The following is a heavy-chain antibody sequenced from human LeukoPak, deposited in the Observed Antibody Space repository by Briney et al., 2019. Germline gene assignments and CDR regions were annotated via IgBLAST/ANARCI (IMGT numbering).Heavy chain of an antibody. V-gene: IGHV3-23*01. CDR3: ARPRGYYYYYGMDV. CDR2: ISGSGGST. J-gene: IGHJ6*02. Sequence: GGSLRLSCAASGFTFSTYAMSWVRQAPGKGLEWVSAISGSGGSTYYADSVKGRFTISRDNSKNTLYLQMNSLRAEDTAVYYCARPRGYYYYYGMDVWGQGTTVTVSS. CDR1: GFTFSTYA. D-gene: IGHD3-10*01.